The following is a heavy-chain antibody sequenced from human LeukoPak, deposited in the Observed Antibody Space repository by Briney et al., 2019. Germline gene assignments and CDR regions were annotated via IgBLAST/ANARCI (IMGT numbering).Heavy chain of an antibody. CDR3: TRVAGSGSVD. Sequence: PGGSLRLSCAASGFTFSSYWMHWVRQAPGKGLVWVSRINSDASTTSYADSVKGRFTISRDNAKNTPHLQMNSLRAEDTAVYYCTRVAGSGSVDWGQGTLVTVSS. J-gene: IGHJ4*02. V-gene: IGHV3-74*01. CDR1: GFTFSSYW. D-gene: IGHD1-26*01. CDR2: INSDASTT.